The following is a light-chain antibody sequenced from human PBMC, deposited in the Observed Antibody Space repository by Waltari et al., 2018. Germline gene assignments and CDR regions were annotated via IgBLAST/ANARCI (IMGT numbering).Light chain of an antibody. CDR2: AAS. Sequence: AIQMTQSPSSFSASAGARVTITCRASQSVGSYLAWYQQKPGKAPKLLIFAASTLQSGVPSRFSGSGSGTDFTLTISCLQSEDFATYFCQHYYNYPWTFGQGTKVEVK. V-gene: IGKV1-8*01. J-gene: IGKJ1*01. CDR1: QSVGSY. CDR3: QHYYNYPWT.